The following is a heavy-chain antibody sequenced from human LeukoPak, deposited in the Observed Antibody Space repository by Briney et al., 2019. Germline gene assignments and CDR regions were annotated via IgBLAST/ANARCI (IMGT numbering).Heavy chain of an antibody. CDR1: GFTFTTYY. CDR2: IKQDGSEK. D-gene: IGHD1-7*01. Sequence: GGSLRLSCAASGFTFTTYYMSWVRQAPGKGLEWVANIKQDGSEKYYVDSVKGRFTISRDNAKNSLYLQMNSLRAEDTAVYYCARDLDLLKLDYWGQGTLVTVSS. J-gene: IGHJ4*02. V-gene: IGHV3-7*01. CDR3: ARDLDLLKLDY.